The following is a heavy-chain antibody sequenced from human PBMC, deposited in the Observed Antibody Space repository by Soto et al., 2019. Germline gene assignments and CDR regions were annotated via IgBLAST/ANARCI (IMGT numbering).Heavy chain of an antibody. D-gene: IGHD7-27*01. CDR1: GGSFSSGSYY. CDR3: ARRPGSLMDV. Sequence: QVQRQESRQGLLKPSETLSLTCTVSGGSFSSGSYYWSWIGQPPGKGLEWIGYIYYSGSTNYNPSLKSRVTISVDTSKNQFSLKLSSVTAADTAVYYCARRPGSLMDVWGQGTTVTVSS. CDR2: IYYSGST. J-gene: IGHJ6*02. V-gene: IGHV4-61*01.